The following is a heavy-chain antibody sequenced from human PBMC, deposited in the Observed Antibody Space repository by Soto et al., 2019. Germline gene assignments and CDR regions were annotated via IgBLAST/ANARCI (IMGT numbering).Heavy chain of an antibody. Sequence: QVQLVQSGSELKKPGASVKVSCKASGYTFTSYAMNWVRQAPGQGLERMGWINTNTGNPTYAQGFTGRFVFSLDTSVSTAYLQICSLKAEDTAVYYCARDHPYSGSYSDYYYYGMDVWGQGTTVTVSS. CDR1: GYTFTSYA. D-gene: IGHD1-26*01. CDR3: ARDHPYSGSYSDYYYYGMDV. J-gene: IGHJ6*02. CDR2: INTNTGNP. V-gene: IGHV7-4-1*01.